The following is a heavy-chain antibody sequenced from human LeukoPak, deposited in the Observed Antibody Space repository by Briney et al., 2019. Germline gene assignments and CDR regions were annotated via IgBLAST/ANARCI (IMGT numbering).Heavy chain of an antibody. J-gene: IGHJ3*02. CDR2: IYYSGST. D-gene: IGHD2-21*01. CDR3: AVYRCSRGVVIARSDAFDI. V-gene: IGHV4-59*01. CDR1: GGSISSYY. Sequence: SETLSLTCTVSGGSISSYYWSWIRQPPGKGLEWIGYIYYSGSTNYNPSLKSRVTISVDTSKNQFSMKLDSVTAASTDVYDCAVYRCSRGVVIARSDAFDIWGQGTMVTVSS.